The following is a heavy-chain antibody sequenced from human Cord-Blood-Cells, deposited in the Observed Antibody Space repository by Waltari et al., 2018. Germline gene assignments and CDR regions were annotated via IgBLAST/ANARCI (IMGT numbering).Heavy chain of an antibody. D-gene: IGHD3-22*01. CDR3: ARVDSRGYYYVAFDI. CDR1: VGPISSSSYY. Sequence: QLQLQESVPGLVTPSETLSLTCTVFVGPISSSSYYWGWNRQPPGKGLECIGSIYYSGNTYYNPSRKSRVNISVDTSKNQFSLKLSSVTDADTAVYYCARVDSRGYYYVAFDIWGQGTMVTVSS. J-gene: IGHJ3*02. CDR2: IYYSGNT. V-gene: IGHV4-39*01.